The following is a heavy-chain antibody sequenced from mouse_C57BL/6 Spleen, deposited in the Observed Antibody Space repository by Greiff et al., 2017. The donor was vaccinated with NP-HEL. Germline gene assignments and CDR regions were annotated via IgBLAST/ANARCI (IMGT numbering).Heavy chain of an antibody. J-gene: IGHJ4*01. CDR3: TALGQDYYAMDY. V-gene: IGHV6-6*01. CDR1: GFTFSDAW. Sequence: EVKLEESGGGLVQPGGSMKLSCAASGFTFSDAWMDWVRQSPEKGLEWVAEIRNKANNHATYYAESVKGRFTISRDDSKSSVYLQMNSLRAEDTGIYYCTALGQDYYAMDYWGQGTSVTVSS. D-gene: IGHD4-1*01. CDR2: IRNKANNHAT.